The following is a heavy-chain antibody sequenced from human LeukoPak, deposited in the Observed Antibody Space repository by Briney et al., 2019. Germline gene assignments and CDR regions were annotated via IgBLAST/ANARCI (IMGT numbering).Heavy chain of an antibody. D-gene: IGHD3-22*01. CDR1: GGSISSYY. J-gene: IGHJ2*01. CDR2: IYYSGST. CDR3: ASSNGYPRPWYFDL. V-gene: IGHV4-59*01. Sequence: SETLSLTCTVSGGSISSYYWSWIRQPPGKGLEWIGYIYYSGSTNYNPSLKSRVTISVDTSKNQFSLKLSSVTAADTAVYYCASSNGYPRPWYFDLWGRGTLVTVSS.